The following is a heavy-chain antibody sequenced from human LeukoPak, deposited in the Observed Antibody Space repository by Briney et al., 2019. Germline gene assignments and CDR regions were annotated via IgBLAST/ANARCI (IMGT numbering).Heavy chain of an antibody. J-gene: IGHJ4*02. V-gene: IGHV3-9*01. Sequence: GRSLRLSCAASGFTFDDYAMHWVRQAPGKGLEWVSGISWNSGSIGYADSVKGRFTISRDNAKNSLYLQMNSLRAEDTAVYYCAKVYDGYDFFDYWGQGTLVTVSS. CDR1: GFTFDDYA. CDR3: AKVYDGYDFFDY. CDR2: ISWNSGSI. D-gene: IGHD5-12*01.